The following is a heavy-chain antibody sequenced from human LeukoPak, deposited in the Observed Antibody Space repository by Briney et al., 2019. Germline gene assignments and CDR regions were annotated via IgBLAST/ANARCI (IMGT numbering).Heavy chain of an antibody. Sequence: PGGSLRLSCAASGFTFSSYGMHWVRQAPGKGLEWVAVISYDGSNKYYADSVKGRFTISRDNSKNTLYLQMNSLRAEDTAVYYCAKATTLLWFGDIDYWGQGTLVTVSS. J-gene: IGHJ4*02. CDR1: GFTFSSYG. D-gene: IGHD3-10*01. V-gene: IGHV3-30*18. CDR3: AKATTLLWFGDIDY. CDR2: ISYDGSNK.